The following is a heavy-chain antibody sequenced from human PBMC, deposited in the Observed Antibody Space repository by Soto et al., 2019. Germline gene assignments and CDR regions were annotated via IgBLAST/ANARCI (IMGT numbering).Heavy chain of an antibody. CDR1: GFTFSSYG. J-gene: IGHJ6*02. V-gene: IGHV3-33*06. CDR2: IWYDGSNK. CDR3: AKQGGIVGARIHYYYGMDV. D-gene: IGHD1-26*01. Sequence: PGGSLRLSCAASGFTFSSYGMHWVRQAPGKGLEWVAVIWYDGSNKYYADSVKGRFTISRDNSKNTLYLQMNSLRAEDTAVYYCAKQGGIVGARIHYYYGMDVWGQGTTVTVSS.